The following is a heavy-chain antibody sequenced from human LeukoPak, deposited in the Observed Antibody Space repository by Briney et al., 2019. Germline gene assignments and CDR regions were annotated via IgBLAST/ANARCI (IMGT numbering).Heavy chain of an antibody. V-gene: IGHV1-69*06. CDR1: GGTFSSYA. Sequence: ASVKVSCKASGGTFSSYAISWVRQAPGQGLEWMGGIIPIFGTANYAQKFQGRVTITADKSTSTAYMELSSLRSEDTAVYYCALGYYDFWSGPTRESNDAFDIWGQGTMVTVSS. CDR3: ALGYYDFWSGPTRESNDAFDI. J-gene: IGHJ3*02. D-gene: IGHD3-3*01. CDR2: IIPIFGTA.